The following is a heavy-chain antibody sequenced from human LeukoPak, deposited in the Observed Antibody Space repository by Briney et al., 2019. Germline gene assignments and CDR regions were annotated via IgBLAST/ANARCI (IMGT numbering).Heavy chain of an antibody. CDR3: ARDGWPLDY. J-gene: IGHJ4*02. CDR2: IKQDGGEK. CDR1: GTTFSRYW. D-gene: IGHD6-19*01. Sequence: AGGSLRLSCVDSGTTFSRYWMSWVRQAPGKGLEWVANIKQDGGEKYYVDSVKGRFTISRDNAKNSLYLQMNSLRVEDTAVYYCARDGWPLDYWGQGTLVTVSS. V-gene: IGHV3-7*03.